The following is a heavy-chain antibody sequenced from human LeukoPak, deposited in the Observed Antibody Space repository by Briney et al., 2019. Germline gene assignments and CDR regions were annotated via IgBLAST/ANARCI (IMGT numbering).Heavy chain of an antibody. Sequence: SETLSLTCIVSGDSISSTSYYWAWIRQPPGKGLEWIGMIFYSGSAYYTPSLRGRVTLSVDTSRNQFSLNLISVTAADTGVYFCARQRSDTSLFDPWGQGTLVTVSS. CDR2: IFYSGSA. CDR1: GDSISSTSYY. V-gene: IGHV4-39*01. CDR3: ARQRSDTSLFDP. J-gene: IGHJ5*02. D-gene: IGHD2-21*02.